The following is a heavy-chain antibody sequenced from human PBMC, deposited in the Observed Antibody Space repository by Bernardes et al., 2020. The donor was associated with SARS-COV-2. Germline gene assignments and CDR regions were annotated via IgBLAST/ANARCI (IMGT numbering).Heavy chain of an antibody. Sequence: VWSLRLSCAASGFTFSYYGMHWVRQAPGKGLEWVATVWSDSSNKYYEDSVKGRFTISRDNSRNMLYLQMNSVRAEDTAVYYCAKSHRDSTGYYAYYYDHWGQGTLVSVPS. D-gene: IGHD3-9*01. CDR3: AKSHRDSTGYYAYYYDH. V-gene: IGHV3-33*06. J-gene: IGHJ4*02. CDR2: VWSDSSNK. CDR1: GFTFSYYG.